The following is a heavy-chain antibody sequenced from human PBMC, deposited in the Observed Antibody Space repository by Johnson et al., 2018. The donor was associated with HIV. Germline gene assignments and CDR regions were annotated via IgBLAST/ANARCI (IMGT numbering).Heavy chain of an antibody. Sequence: VQLVESGGDLVQPGGSLRLSCVGSGFTFSTNWMHWVRQAPGKGLVWVSRINSDGSSTSYAESVKGRFTISRDNSKNTLYLQMNSLRAEDTAVYYCAKWTRDGYNYVHAFDIWGQGTMVTVSS. CDR3: AKWTRDGYNYVHAFDI. J-gene: IGHJ3*02. CDR2: INSDGSST. CDR1: GFTFSTNW. V-gene: IGHV3-74*01. D-gene: IGHD5-24*01.